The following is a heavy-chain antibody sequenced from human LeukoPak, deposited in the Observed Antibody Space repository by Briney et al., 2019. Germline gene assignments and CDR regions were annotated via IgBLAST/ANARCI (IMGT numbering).Heavy chain of an antibody. CDR1: GGTYSSYA. D-gene: IGHD2-8*01. Sequence: SVKVSCKASGGTYSSYAISWVRQAPGQGLEWMGRIIPIFGTANYAQKFQGRVTITTDESTSTAYMELGSLRSEDTAVYYCARDDGILYHGPFDYWGQGTLVTVSS. V-gene: IGHV1-69*05. CDR2: IIPIFGTA. J-gene: IGHJ4*02. CDR3: ARDDGILYHGPFDY.